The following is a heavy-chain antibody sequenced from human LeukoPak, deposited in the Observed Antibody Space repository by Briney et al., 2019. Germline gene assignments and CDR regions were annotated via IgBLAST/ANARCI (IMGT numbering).Heavy chain of an antibody. V-gene: IGHV3-23*01. CDR2: ISGSGVST. CDR1: GFTFSSYA. CDR3: AKDERNWNYNLASQTYD. Sequence: PGGSLRLSCAASGFTFSSYAMSWVRQAPGKGLEWVSAISGSGVSTYYADSVEGRFTVSRDNSKNTLYLQMSSLRAEDTAVYYCAKDERNWNYNLASQTYDWGQGTLVTVSS. J-gene: IGHJ4*02. D-gene: IGHD1-7*01.